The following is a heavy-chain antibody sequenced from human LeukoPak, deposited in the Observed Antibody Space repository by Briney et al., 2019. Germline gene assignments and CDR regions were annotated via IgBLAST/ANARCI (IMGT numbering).Heavy chain of an antibody. CDR1: GYSFTSYW. Sequence: GESLKFSCQGSGYSFTSYWIAWVGQIPGKGLEWMGIIYPSDSDTRYSPTFQGQVTISADKSISTAYLQWSSLKASDTAMYYCTRVEARPLYFDYWGQGTLVTVSS. D-gene: IGHD6-6*01. CDR3: TRVEARPLYFDY. V-gene: IGHV5-51*01. CDR2: IYPSDSDT. J-gene: IGHJ4*02.